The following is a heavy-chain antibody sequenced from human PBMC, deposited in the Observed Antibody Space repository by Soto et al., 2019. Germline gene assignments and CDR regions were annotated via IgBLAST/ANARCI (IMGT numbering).Heavy chain of an antibody. CDR2: ISYDGSNK. Sequence: GGSLRLSCAASGFTFSSYAMHWVRQAPGKGLEWVAVISYDGSNKYYADSVKGRFTISRDNSKNTLYLQMNSLRAEDTAVYYCARSLVVPAAKIDWGQGNLVTVSS. CDR1: GFTFSSYA. J-gene: IGHJ4*02. V-gene: IGHV3-30-3*01. CDR3: ARSLVVPAAKID. D-gene: IGHD2-2*01.